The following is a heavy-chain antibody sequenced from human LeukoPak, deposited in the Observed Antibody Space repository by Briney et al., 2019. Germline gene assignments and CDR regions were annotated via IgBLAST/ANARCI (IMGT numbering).Heavy chain of an antibody. CDR1: GYSFTGYY. CDR3: ARGDIVVLPAGIPHNWFDP. V-gene: IGHV1-2*02. J-gene: IGHJ5*02. CDR2: INPNSGGT. D-gene: IGHD2-2*02. Sequence: GASVKVSCKASGYSFTGYYIHWVRQAPGQGLEWMGWINPNSGGTNYAQKFQGRVTMTRDTSISTAYMELSRLRSDDTAVYYCARGDIVVLPAGIPHNWFDPWGKGTLVTVSS.